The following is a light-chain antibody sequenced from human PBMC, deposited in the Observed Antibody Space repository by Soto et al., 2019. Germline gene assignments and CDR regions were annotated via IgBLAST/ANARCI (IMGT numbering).Light chain of an antibody. J-gene: IGKJ1*01. CDR3: QHYNSYSEA. CDR2: AAS. Sequence: IQLTQSPSSLSASMGDRVTITCRASQGISRSLAWYQQKPGKAPKVLIYAASTLQSGVPSRFSGSGSGTEFTLTISSLQPDDFATYYCQHYNSYSEAFGQGTKVDIK. V-gene: IGKV1-9*01. CDR1: QGISRS.